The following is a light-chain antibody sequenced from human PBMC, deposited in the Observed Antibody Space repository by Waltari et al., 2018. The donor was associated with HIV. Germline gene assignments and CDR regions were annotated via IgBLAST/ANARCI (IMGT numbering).Light chain of an antibody. V-gene: IGKV4-1*01. CDR1: PSLLNRSNNKNY. Sequence: DIVMTQSPDSLTVSLGARGNIHCRSSPSLLNRSNNKNYLAWYQQKPGQPPKLLFYWASTRESGVSNRFSGSESGTNFTLTISDLQADDVALYYCQQYYSTPRTFGQGTRLEI. CDR3: QQYYSTPRT. CDR2: WAS. J-gene: IGKJ2*01.